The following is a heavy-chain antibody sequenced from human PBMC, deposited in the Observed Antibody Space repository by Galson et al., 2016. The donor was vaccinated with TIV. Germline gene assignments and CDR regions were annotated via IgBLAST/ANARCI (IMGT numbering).Heavy chain of an antibody. Sequence: CAISGDSVSSTLASWNWIRQSPSRGLEWLGRTSYRSNWYNDYATSVKSRITISPDTSKNEVSLHLKSVTPGDSAVYYCARDRGSRDYMDVWGIGTTVIVS. V-gene: IGHV6-1*01. CDR1: GDSVSSTLAS. J-gene: IGHJ6*03. CDR2: TSYRSNWYN. CDR3: ARDRGSRDYMDV. D-gene: IGHD6-25*01.